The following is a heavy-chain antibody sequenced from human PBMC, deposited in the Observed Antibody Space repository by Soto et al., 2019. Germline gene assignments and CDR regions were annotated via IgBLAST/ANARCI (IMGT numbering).Heavy chain of an antibody. Sequence: GGSLRLSCAASGFTFSSYSMNWVRQAPGKGLEWVSYISSSNSTIYYADSVKGRFTISRDNAKNSLYLQMNSLRDEDTAVYYCARDFGDIVVVPAADSEGYYYYYGLDGWGQGTTVTVSS. CDR3: ARDFGDIVVVPAADSEGYYYYYGLDG. D-gene: IGHD2-2*01. CDR1: GFTFSSYS. CDR2: ISSSNSTI. J-gene: IGHJ6*02. V-gene: IGHV3-48*02.